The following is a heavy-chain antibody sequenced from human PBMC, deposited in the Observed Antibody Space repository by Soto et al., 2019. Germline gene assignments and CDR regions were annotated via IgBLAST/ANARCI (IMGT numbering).Heavy chain of an antibody. Sequence: SETLSLTCTVSGGSISSYSWSWIRQPPGKGLEWIGYIYYSGSTNYNPSLKSRVTISVDTSKNQFSLKLSSVTAADTAVYYCARGVYYDSSGYYVSWFDPWGQGTLVTVSS. CDR2: IYYSGST. CDR1: GGSISSYS. D-gene: IGHD3-22*01. CDR3: ARGVYYDSSGYYVSWFDP. J-gene: IGHJ5*02. V-gene: IGHV4-59*01.